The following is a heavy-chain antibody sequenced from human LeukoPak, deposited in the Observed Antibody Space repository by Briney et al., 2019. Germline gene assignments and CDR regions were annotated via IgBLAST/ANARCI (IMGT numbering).Heavy chain of an antibody. CDR3: AREGRIQLGLKPDFDY. J-gene: IGHJ4*02. Sequence: GRSLRLSCAASGFTFSSYAMHWVRQAPGKGLEWVAVISYDGSNKYYADSVKGRFTISRDNSKNTLYLQMNSLRAEDTAVYYCAREGRIQLGLKPDFDYWGQGTLVTVSS. V-gene: IGHV3-30*04. D-gene: IGHD5-18*01. CDR1: GFTFSSYA. CDR2: ISYDGSNK.